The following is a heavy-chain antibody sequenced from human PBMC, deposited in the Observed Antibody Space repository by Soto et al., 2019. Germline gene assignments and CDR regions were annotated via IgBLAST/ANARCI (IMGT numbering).Heavy chain of an antibody. CDR3: AREGDMNSYGAYYCYGLDV. Sequence: QVQLQESGPGLVKPSETLSLTCTVSGGSISSYYWSWIRQPPGKGLEWIGYIYYSGSTNYNPSLKSRGPISVDTSKNQFSPKLSSVTAADTAVYYCAREGDMNSYGAYYCYGLDVWGQGTTVTVSS. V-gene: IGHV4-59*01. J-gene: IGHJ6*02. CDR2: IYYSGST. D-gene: IGHD5-18*01. CDR1: GGSISSYY.